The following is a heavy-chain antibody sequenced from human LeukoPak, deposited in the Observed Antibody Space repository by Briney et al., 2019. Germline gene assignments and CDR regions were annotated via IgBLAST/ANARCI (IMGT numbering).Heavy chain of an antibody. CDR1: GGSISSSSYY. CDR3: ARDPPDYYDSSGYYRRGAFDI. V-gene: IGHV4-39*07. D-gene: IGHD3-22*01. Sequence: NPSETLSLTCTVSGGSISSSSYYWGWIRQPPGKGLEWIGSIYYSGSTYYNPSLKSRVTISVDTSKNQFSLKLSSVTAADTAVYYCARDPPDYYDSSGYYRRGAFDIWGQGTMVTVSS. J-gene: IGHJ3*02. CDR2: IYYSGST.